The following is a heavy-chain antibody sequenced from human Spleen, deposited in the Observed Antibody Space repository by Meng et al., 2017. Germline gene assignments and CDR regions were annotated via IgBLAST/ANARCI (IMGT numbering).Heavy chain of an antibody. CDR2: INHSGST. CDR3: ARGPTTMAHDFDY. V-gene: IGHV4-34*01. J-gene: IGHJ4*02. Sequence: QVHLQQWGEGRLKPSETLSLPCVVSGGSFSDYYWSWIRQPPGKGLEWIGEINHSGSTNYNPSLESRATISVDTSQNNLSLKLSSVTAADSAVYYCARGPTTMAHDFDYWGQGTLVTVSS. D-gene: IGHD4-11*01. CDR1: GGSFSDYY.